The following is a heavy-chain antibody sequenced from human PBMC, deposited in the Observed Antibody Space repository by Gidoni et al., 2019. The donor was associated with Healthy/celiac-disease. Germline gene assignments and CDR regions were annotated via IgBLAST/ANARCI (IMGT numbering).Heavy chain of an antibody. CDR3: ARDRYSGSWGAFDI. CDR1: AGSISRGGYY. CDR2: IYYSGST. V-gene: IGHV4-31*03. D-gene: IGHD1-26*01. Sequence: QVQLHESGPGLVKPSHTLSLTCTFSAGSISRGGYYWSWIRQHPGKGLEWIGYIYYSGSTYYNPSLKSRVTISVDTSKNQFSLKLSSVTAADTAVYYCARDRYSGSWGAFDIWGQGTMVTVSS. J-gene: IGHJ3*02.